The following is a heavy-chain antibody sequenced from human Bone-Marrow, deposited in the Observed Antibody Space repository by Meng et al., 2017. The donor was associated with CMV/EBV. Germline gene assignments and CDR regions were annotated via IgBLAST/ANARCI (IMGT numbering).Heavy chain of an antibody. J-gene: IGHJ3*02. CDR3: ARLNRYCSSTSCYTPDAFDI. CDR1: GGSISSYY. D-gene: IGHD2-2*02. V-gene: IGHV4-59*01. CDR2: IYYSGST. Sequence: SETLSLTCTVSGGSISSYYWSWIRQPPGKGLEWIGYIYYSGSTNCNPSLKSRVTISVDTSKNQFSLKLSSVTAADTAVYYCARLNRYCSSTSCYTPDAFDIWGQGTMVTVSS.